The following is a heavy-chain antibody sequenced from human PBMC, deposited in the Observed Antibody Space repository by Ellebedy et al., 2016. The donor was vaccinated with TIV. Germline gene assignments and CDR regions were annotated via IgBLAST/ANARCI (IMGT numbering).Heavy chain of an antibody. CDR2: SSYSVRT. J-gene: IGHJ4*02. V-gene: IGHV4-59*01. D-gene: IGHD4-17*01. CDR3: AGVDYGDYVLFDS. CDR1: GGSISTYY. Sequence: MPGGSLRLSCTVSGGSISTYYWRWIRQPPGKGLEWVGSSSYSVRTNYTPALKRRVTVSLDMSKYQFSLRLSSVPAADTAVYYCAGVDYGDYVLFDSWGQGTLVTVSS.